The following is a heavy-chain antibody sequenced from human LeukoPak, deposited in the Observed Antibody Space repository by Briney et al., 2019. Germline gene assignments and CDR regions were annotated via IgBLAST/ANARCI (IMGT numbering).Heavy chain of an antibody. J-gene: IGHJ3*02. CDR2: IHHSGST. Sequence: SETLSPTCTVSGGSISSSSYYWSWIRQPPEKGLEWIGYIHHSGSTSYNPSLKSRVTMSVDTSNNQFSLKVSSVTAADTAVYYCARGDGRWLQFYAFDIWGQGTMVTVSS. CDR1: GGSISSSSYY. D-gene: IGHD5-24*01. CDR3: ARGDGRWLQFYAFDI. V-gene: IGHV4-61*01.